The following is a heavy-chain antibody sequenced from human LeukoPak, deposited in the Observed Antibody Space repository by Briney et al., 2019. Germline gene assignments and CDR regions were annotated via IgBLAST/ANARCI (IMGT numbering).Heavy chain of an antibody. CDR3: ASGAYYYDSSGYSGAFDI. D-gene: IGHD3-22*01. V-gene: IGHV3-66*01. CDR2: IYSGGST. J-gene: IGHJ3*02. Sequence: GSLRLSCAAPGFTVSSNYMSWVRQAPGKGLEWVSVIYSGGSTYYADSVKGRFTISRDNSKNALYLQMNSLRAEDTAVYYCASGAYYYDSSGYSGAFDIWGQGTMVTVSS. CDR1: GFTVSSNY.